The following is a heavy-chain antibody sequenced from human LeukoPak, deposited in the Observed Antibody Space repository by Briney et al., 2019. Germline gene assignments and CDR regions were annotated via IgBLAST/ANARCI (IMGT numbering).Heavy chain of an antibody. Sequence: GGSLTLSCQASGFTFYMYAMSWVRQAPGKGLEWVASMCGTAGCTFYPDSVKGRFTISRDNSKNVLYLRMNSLTAEDTAIYYCAKDRPNFHENSGHYYRRDGDSCGQGTLVTVSS. V-gene: IGHV3-23*01. J-gene: IGHJ5*01. CDR3: AKDRPNFHENSGHYYRRDGDS. CDR1: GFTFYMYA. D-gene: IGHD3-22*01. CDR2: MCGTAGCT.